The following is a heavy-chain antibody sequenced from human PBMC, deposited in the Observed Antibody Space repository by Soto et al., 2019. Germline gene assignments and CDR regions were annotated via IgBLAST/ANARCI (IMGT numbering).Heavy chain of an antibody. CDR3: AGEARYDPRNAFDI. CDR2: IDYSGNT. J-gene: IGHJ3*02. D-gene: IGHD5-12*01. Sequence: QVQLQESGPGLVKPSQTLFPTCTVSGGSISSYGHYWSWIRQHPGKGLECIGYIDYSGNTHHNPSLKSRATTSVDTSNNKSSLRLNVVTAADTAVYYCAGEARYDPRNAFDIWGQGTKVTVSS. CDR1: GGSISSYGHY. V-gene: IGHV4-31*03.